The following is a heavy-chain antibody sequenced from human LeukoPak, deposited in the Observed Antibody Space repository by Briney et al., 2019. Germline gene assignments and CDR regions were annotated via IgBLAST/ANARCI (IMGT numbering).Heavy chain of an antibody. D-gene: IGHD6-13*01. Sequence: SVKVSCKASGYTFTSYDINWVRQAPGQGLEWMGGIIPIFGTANYAQKFQGRVTITADESTSTAYMELSSLRSEDTAVYYCARELFIAAAGTGYYFDYWGQGTLVTVSS. CDR1: GYTFTSYD. V-gene: IGHV1-69*13. J-gene: IGHJ4*02. CDR3: ARELFIAAAGTGYYFDY. CDR2: IIPIFGTA.